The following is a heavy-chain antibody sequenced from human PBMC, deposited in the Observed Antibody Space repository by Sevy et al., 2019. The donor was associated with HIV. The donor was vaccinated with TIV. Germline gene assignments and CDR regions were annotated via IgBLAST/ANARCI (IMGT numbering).Heavy chain of an antibody. V-gene: IGHV3-21*01. CDR2: ISSSSSYI. J-gene: IGHJ6*02. D-gene: IGHD3-9*01. Sequence: GGSLRLSCAASGFTFSSYSMNWVRQAPGKGLEWVSSISSSSSYIYYADSVKGRFTISRDNAKNSLYLQMNSLRAEDTAVYYCARVTSYYDILTGYYDYYGMDVWGQGTTVTVSS. CDR3: ARVTSYYDILTGYYDYYGMDV. CDR1: GFTFSSYS.